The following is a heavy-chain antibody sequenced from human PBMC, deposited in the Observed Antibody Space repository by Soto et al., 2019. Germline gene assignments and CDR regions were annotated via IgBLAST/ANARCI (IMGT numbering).Heavy chain of an antibody. J-gene: IGHJ4*02. D-gene: IGHD3-3*01. CDR2: IYYSGST. V-gene: IGHV4-39*01. CDR3: ARQWAIDFWSGLVGGLFDY. CDR1: GGSISSSSYY. Sequence: SETLSLTCTVSGGSISSSSYYWGWIRQPPGKGLEWIGSIYYSGSTYYNPSLKSRVTISVDTSKNHFSLKLSSVTAADTAVYYCARQWAIDFWSGLVGGLFDYWGQGTLVTVSS.